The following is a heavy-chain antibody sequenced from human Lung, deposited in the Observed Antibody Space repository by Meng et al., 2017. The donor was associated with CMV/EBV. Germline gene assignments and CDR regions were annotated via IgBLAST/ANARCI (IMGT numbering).Heavy chain of an antibody. D-gene: IGHD6-13*01. J-gene: IGHJ4*02. CDR2: ISSSGSTI. Sequence: LTXAASGFPFSDYYMSWIRQAPGKGLEWVSYISSSGSTIYYADSVKGRFTISRDNAKNSLYLQMNSLRAEDTAVYYCARVAGSSWGFRRYYFDYWGQGPLVTVSS. CDR1: GFPFSDYY. V-gene: IGHV3-11*01. CDR3: ARVAGSSWGFRRYYFDY.